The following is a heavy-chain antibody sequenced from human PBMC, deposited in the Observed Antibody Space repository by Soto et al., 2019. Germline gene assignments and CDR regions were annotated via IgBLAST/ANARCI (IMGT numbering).Heavy chain of an antibody. Sequence: ASVNVSFKASGYTFTGYYMHWVRQAPGQGLELMGWINPNSGGTNYAQKFQGWVTMTRXXXXXXAXMXLGXXXSDDTAVYYCARDSEGDDHDNWGQETLGTVSS. CDR3: ARDSEGDDHDN. D-gene: IGHD1-1*01. J-gene: IGHJ4*02. CDR1: GYTFTGYY. CDR2: INPNSGGT. V-gene: IGHV1-2*04.